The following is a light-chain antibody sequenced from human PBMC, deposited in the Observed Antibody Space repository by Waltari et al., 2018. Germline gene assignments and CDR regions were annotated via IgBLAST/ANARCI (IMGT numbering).Light chain of an antibody. J-gene: IGLJ1*01. V-gene: IGLV8-61*01. CDR2: STN. CDR1: SGSVSTSYY. Sequence: QTVVTQEPSFSVSPVGTVTLTCGLSSGSVSTSYYPSWYQQIPGQAPRPLMYSTNSRSSGVPDRFSGSILGNKAALTITGAQADDECDYYCVLYMGSGIHVFGTGTKVTVL. CDR3: VLYMGSGIHV.